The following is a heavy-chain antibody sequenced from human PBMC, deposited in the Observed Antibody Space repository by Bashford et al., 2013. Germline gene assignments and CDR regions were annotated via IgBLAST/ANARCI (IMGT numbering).Heavy chain of an antibody. CDR3: ARDSVELIPAAMDGYNWFDP. V-gene: IGHV1-8*01. CDR2: MNPNSGNT. D-gene: IGHD2-2*01. CDR1: GYTFTSYD. Sequence: ASVKVSCKASGYTFTSYDINWVRQATGQGLEWMGWMNPNSGNTGYAQKFQGRVTMTRNTSTSTAYMELSSLRSEDTAVYYCARDSVELIPAAMDGYNWFDPWGQGTLVTVSS. J-gene: IGHJ5*02.